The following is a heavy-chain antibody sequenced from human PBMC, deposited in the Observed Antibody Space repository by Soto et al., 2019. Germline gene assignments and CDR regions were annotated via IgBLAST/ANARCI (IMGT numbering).Heavy chain of an antibody. CDR1: GGSISSSSYY. D-gene: IGHD3-9*01. V-gene: IGHV4-39*01. Sequence: QLQLQESGPGLVKPSETLSLTCTVSGGSISSSSYYWGWIRQPPGKGLEWIGSIYYSGSTYYNPSLKSRVTISVDTSKNQFSLKLSSVTAADTAVYYCARHSRYFDWLLWPQEINWFDPWGQGTLVTVSS. J-gene: IGHJ5*02. CDR3: ARHSRYFDWLLWPQEINWFDP. CDR2: IYYSGST.